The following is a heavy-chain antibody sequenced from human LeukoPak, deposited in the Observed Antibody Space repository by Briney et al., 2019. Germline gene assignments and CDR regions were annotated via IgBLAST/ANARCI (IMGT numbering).Heavy chain of an antibody. D-gene: IGHD3-16*01. CDR3: ARTLYIASAPGGFDY. V-gene: IGHV1-2*02. CDR2: MNPKSGGT. CDR1: GYTFNGYN. J-gene: IGHJ4*02. Sequence: SVKVSCKASGYTFNGYNVHWVRQAPGQGLEWMGWMNPKSGGTKSAQKFQGRVTLTGDTSITTAYMELNSLTSDDTAVYYCARTLYIASAPGGFDYWGQGTLVTVSS.